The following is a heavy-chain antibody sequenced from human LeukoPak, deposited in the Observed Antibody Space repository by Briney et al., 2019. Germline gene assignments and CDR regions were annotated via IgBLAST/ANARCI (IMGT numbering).Heavy chain of an antibody. J-gene: IGHJ4*02. D-gene: IGHD1-7*01. CDR1: GCTFTGYH. V-gene: IGHV1-2*02. CDR2: INPNSGGN. CDR3: ARGRSVTVPETTKLFDQ. Sequence: GSSVKAYCQASGCTFTGYHLHWGRQAPGQGGGGGGWINPNSGGNSYAQKFRGRVTMARDTSISTAYMGLSRLRSADTAVYYCARGRSVTVPETTKLFDQWGQGTLVTVSS.